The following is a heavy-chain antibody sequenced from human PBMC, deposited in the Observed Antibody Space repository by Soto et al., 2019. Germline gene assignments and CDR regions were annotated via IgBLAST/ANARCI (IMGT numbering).Heavy chain of an antibody. Sequence: EVQLLESGGDLVQPGGSLRLSCAASGFTFSNYAMGWVRQAPGKGLEWVSTITSGGTTYYADSVKGRVTISRDNSKNSVDLQMNSLRADDTAVYYCAKERLGRGFDYWGQGTLVTVSS. V-gene: IGHV3-23*01. D-gene: IGHD1-26*01. CDR3: AKERLGRGFDY. CDR1: GFTFSNYA. CDR2: ITSGGTT. J-gene: IGHJ4*02.